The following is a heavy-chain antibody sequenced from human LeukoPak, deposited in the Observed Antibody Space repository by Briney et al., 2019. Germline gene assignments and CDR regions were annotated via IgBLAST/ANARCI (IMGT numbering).Heavy chain of an antibody. Sequence: ASVKVSCKASGYTFGSYGITWVRQAPGQGLEWMGWISAYNGDTSYAQKFQVRVTMTTDTSTTTAYMELRSLRSDDTAVYYCARDGAYHDSSGSYYGVGDDFWGQGTLVTASS. CDR2: ISAYNGDT. J-gene: IGHJ4*02. V-gene: IGHV1-18*01. D-gene: IGHD3-22*01. CDR3: ARDGAYHDSSGSYYGVGDDF. CDR1: GYTFGSYG.